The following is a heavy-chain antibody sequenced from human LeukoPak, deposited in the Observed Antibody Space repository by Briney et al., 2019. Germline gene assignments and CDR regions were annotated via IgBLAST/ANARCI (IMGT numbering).Heavy chain of an antibody. V-gene: IGHV4-39*07. CDR2: IYYSGST. CDR1: GGSISSSSYY. CDR3: ASLYGSGSYYYYYYYYMDV. D-gene: IGHD3-10*01. Sequence: SETLSLTCTVSGGSISSSSYYWGWIRQPPGKGLEWIGSIYYSGSTYYNPSLKSRVTISVDASKNQFSLKLSSVTAADTAVYYCASLYGSGSYYYYYYYYMDVWGKGTTVTVSS. J-gene: IGHJ6*03.